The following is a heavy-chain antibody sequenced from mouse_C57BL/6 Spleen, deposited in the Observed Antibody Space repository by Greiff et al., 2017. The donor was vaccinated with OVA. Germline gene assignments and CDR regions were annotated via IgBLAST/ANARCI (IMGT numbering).Heavy chain of an antibody. J-gene: IGHJ1*03. CDR2: IYPRDGST. V-gene: IGHV1-85*01. CDR3: ARRRDGYYWYFDV. D-gene: IGHD2-3*01. Sequence: QVQLQQSGPELVKPGASVKLSCKASGYTFTSYDINWVKQRPGQGLEWIGWIYPRDGSTKYNEKFKGKATLTVDTSSSTAYMELHSLTSEDSAVYFCARRRDGYYWYFDVWGTGTTVTVSS. CDR1: GYTFTSYD.